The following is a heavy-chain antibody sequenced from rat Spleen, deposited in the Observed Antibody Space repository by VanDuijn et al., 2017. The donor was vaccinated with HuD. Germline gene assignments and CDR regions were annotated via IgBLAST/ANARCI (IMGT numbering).Heavy chain of an antibody. CDR1: DYSITSNF. Sequence: EVQLQESGPGLVKPSQSLSLTCSVTDYSITSNFWGWIRKFPGNKMEWMGYISYSGSTSYNPSLRSRVSITRDTSKNQFFLQLNSVTTEDTATYYCATLGLAYYFDYWGQGVMVTVSS. CDR3: ATLGLAYYFDY. J-gene: IGHJ2*01. V-gene: IGHV3-1*01. D-gene: IGHD4-2*01. CDR2: ISYSGST.